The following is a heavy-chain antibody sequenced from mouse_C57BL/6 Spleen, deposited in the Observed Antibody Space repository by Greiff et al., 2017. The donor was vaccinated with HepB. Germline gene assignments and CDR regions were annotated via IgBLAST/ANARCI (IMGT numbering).Heavy chain of an antibody. CDR1: GFTFSDYY. V-gene: IGHV5-16*01. Sequence: EVKLMESEGGLVQPGSSMKLSCTASGFTFSDYYMAWVRQVPEKGLEWVANINYDGSSTYYLDSLKSRFIISRDNAKNILYLQMSSLKSEDTATYYCARGVYGSSYGFAYWGQGTLVTVSA. CDR3: ARGVYGSSYGFAY. D-gene: IGHD1-1*01. CDR2: INYDGSST. J-gene: IGHJ3*01.